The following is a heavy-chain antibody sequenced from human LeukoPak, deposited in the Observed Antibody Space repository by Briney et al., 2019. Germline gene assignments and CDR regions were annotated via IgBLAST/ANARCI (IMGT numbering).Heavy chain of an antibody. CDR1: GYTLTELS. Sequence: ASVKVSCKVSGYTLTELSMHWVRQAPGKGLEWMGGVDPEDGEIIYAQKFQGKVTMTEDTSTDTAYMELSSLRSEDTAVYYCAIDVGELLTYWGQGTLVTVSS. CDR2: VDPEDGEI. CDR3: AIDVGELLTY. J-gene: IGHJ4*02. D-gene: IGHD1-26*01. V-gene: IGHV1-24*01.